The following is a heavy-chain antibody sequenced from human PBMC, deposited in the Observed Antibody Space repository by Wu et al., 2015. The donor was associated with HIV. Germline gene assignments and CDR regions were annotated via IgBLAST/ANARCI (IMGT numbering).Heavy chain of an antibody. Sequence: QVQLVQSGAEVKKPGASVKVSCKASGYRFTGYYIHWVRQAPGQGLEWMGRINPIFGTAKYAQKFQGRVTITADESTTLAYMELRSLRPDDTAVYYCARDSGAVAAWDYFDYWGQGTLVTVSS. J-gene: IGHJ4*02. D-gene: IGHD6-19*01. CDR3: ARDSGAVAAWDYFDY. V-gene: IGHV1-69*18. CDR2: INPIFGTA. CDR1: GYRFTGYY.